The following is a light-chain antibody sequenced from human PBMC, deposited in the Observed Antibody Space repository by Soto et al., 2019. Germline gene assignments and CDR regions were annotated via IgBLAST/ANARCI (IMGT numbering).Light chain of an antibody. V-gene: IGKV3-11*01. J-gene: IGKJ2*01. Sequence: EIVLTQSPATLSLSPGERATLSCRASQSVSSYLAWYQQKPGQAPRLLIYVASNRATGIPARFSGSGSGTDFTLTISNLEPEDLAVYYCQQRSNWPPTFGQGTKLEIK. CDR1: QSVSSY. CDR3: QQRSNWPPT. CDR2: VAS.